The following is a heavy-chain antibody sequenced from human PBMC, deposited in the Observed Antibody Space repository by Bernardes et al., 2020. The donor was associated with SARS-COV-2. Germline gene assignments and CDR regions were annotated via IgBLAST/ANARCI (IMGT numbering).Heavy chain of an antibody. V-gene: IGHV4-59*01. Sequence: SETLSLTCTVSGGSISTYYWSWIRQPPGKGLEWIGYIFYSGSTNYNPSLKSRVTISVDMSKNQFSLKLSSVTAADTAMYYCARILDSTRGYDYWGQGTLVTVSS. J-gene: IGHJ4*02. CDR2: IFYSGST. CDR1: GGSISTYY. D-gene: IGHD6-13*01. CDR3: ARILDSTRGYDY.